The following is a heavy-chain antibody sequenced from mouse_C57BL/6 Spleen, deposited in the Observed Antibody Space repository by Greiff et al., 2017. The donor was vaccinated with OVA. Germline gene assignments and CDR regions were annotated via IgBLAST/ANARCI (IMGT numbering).Heavy chain of an antibody. CDR3: ADPTMDY. Sequence: QVQLQQSGPELVKPGASVKISCKASGYAFSSSWMNWVKQRPGKGLEWIGRIYPGDGDTNYNGKLKGKATLTADKSSSTAYMQLSSLTSEDSAVYFCADPTMDYWGQGTSVTVSS. J-gene: IGHJ4*01. CDR2: IYPGDGDT. V-gene: IGHV1-82*01. CDR1: GYAFSSSW.